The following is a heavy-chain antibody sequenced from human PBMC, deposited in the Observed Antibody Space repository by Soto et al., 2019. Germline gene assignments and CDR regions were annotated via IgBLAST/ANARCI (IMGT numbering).Heavy chain of an antibody. D-gene: IGHD4-4*01. J-gene: IGHJ4*02. CDR1: GDSVSDNSAA. Sequence: SQTLSLTCAISGDSVSDNSAAWNWIRQSPSRGLEWLGRTYYRSKWYNDYAVSVKSRITVTPDTSKNQFSLHLNSVTPEDTAVYYCEREFPNHVSSNSYLDYWGQGALVTVSS. CDR2: TYYRSKWYN. V-gene: IGHV6-1*01. CDR3: EREFPNHVSSNSYLDY.